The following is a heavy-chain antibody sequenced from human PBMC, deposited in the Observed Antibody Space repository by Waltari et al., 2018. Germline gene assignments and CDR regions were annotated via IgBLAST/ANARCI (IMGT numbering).Heavy chain of an antibody. CDR1: GFSLSTSGMR. CDR2: IDWDDDK. D-gene: IGHD3-3*01. J-gene: IGHJ3*02. V-gene: IGHV2-70*04. Sequence: QVTLKESGPALVKPTQTLTLTCTFSGFSLSTSGMRVSWIRPPPGKALEWLARIDWDDDKFYSTSLKTRLTISKDTSKNQVVLTMTNMDPVDTATYYCARTYYDFWSGYHAFDIWGQGTMVTVSS. CDR3: ARTYYDFWSGYHAFDI.